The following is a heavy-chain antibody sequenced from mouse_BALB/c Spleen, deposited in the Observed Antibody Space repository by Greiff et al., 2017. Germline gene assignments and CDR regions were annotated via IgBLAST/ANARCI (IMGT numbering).Heavy chain of an antibody. Sequence: EVMLVESGGGLVKPGGSLKLSCAASGFTFSSYAMSWVRQSPEKRLEWVAEISSGGSYTYYPDTVTGRFTISRDNAKNTLYLEMSSLRSEDTAMYYCARSYDGYYVSAWFAYWGQGTLVTVSA. CDR1: GFTFSSYA. V-gene: IGHV5-9-4*01. CDR2: ISSGGSYT. D-gene: IGHD2-3*01. CDR3: ARSYDGYYVSAWFAY. J-gene: IGHJ3*01.